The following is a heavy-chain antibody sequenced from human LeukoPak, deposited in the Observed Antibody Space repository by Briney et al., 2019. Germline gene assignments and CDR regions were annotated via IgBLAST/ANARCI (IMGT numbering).Heavy chain of an antibody. J-gene: IGHJ4*02. CDR2: IRQDGSEK. CDR1: GFTFTDYW. V-gene: IGHV3-7*01. Sequence: TGGSLRLSCEVSGFTFTDYWMNWVRQAPGKGPEWVASIRQDGSEKTHVDSVKGRFTISRDNTKNSLSLQLNGLRAEDTAVYYCARDGTAAGLYFDLWGQGTLVTVSS. D-gene: IGHD6-13*01. CDR3: ARDGTAAGLYFDL.